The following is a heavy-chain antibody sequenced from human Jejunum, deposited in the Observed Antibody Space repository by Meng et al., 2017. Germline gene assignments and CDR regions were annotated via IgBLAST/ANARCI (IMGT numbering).Heavy chain of an antibody. CDR1: GFTLADYS. CDR3: AKDLIRGDNLWYFDP. J-gene: IGHJ2*01. V-gene: IGHV3-23*01. D-gene: IGHD2-21*02. Sequence: GESLKISCAASGFTLADYSMTWVRQAPGKGLEWVSGILQNGVAYYADSVRGRFSMSRDNSMSTVYLQMTSLRVEDTAIYYCAKDLIRGDNLWYFDPWVRGTLVTVSS. CDR2: ILQNGVA.